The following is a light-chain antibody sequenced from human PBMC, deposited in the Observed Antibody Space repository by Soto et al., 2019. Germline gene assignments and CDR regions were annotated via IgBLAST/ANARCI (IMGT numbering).Light chain of an antibody. CDR1: SSNIGDNP. J-gene: IGLJ1*01. V-gene: IGLV1-44*01. Sequence: QSVLTQPPSASGTPGQRITISFSGSSSNIGDNPVNWYRQLPGAAPKLLIYINDQRPSGVPDRFSGSKSGTSASLAISGLQPEDEADYYCAAWDDSLNALFGTGTKVTVL. CDR3: AAWDDSLNAL. CDR2: IND.